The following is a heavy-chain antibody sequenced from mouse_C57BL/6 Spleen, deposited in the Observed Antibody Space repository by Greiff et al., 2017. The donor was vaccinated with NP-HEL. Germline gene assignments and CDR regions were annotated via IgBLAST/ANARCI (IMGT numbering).Heavy chain of an antibody. CDR1: GFTFSDYG. J-gene: IGHJ3*01. V-gene: IGHV5-17*01. D-gene: IGHD4-1*01. Sequence: DVKLVESGGGLVKPGGSLKLSCAASGFTFSDYGMHWVRQAPEKGLEWVAYISSGSSTIYYADTVKGRFTISRDNAKNTLFLQMTSLRSEDTAMYYCARANWDGTWFAYWGQGTLVTVSA. CDR3: ARANWDGTWFAY. CDR2: ISSGSSTI.